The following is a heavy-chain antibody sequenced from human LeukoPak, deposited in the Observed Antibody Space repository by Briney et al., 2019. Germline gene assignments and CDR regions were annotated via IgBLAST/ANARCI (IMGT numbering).Heavy chain of an antibody. V-gene: IGHV1-2*04. CDR3: AGDRGPMRDYSSRGVSYGMDV. CDR1: GYTFTGYY. D-gene: IGHD6-13*01. CDR2: INPNSGGT. J-gene: IGHJ6*02. Sequence: ASVKVSCTASGYTFTGYYMHWVRQAPGQGLEWMGWINPNSGGTNYAQKFQGWVTMTRDTSISTAYMELSRLRSDDTAVYYCAGDRGPMRDYSSRGVSYGMDVWGQGTTVTVSS.